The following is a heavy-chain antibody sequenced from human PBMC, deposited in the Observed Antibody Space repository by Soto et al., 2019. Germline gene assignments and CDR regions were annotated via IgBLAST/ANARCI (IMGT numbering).Heavy chain of an antibody. CDR2: INHSGST. Sequence: SETLSLTCAVYGGSFSGYYWSWIRQPPGKGLEWIGEINHSGSTNYNPSLKSRVTISVDTSKNQFSLKLSSVTAADTAVYYCARPGVGATSADYWGQGTLVTVSS. D-gene: IGHD1-26*01. J-gene: IGHJ4*02. CDR1: GGSFSGYY. V-gene: IGHV4-34*01. CDR3: ARPGVGATSADY.